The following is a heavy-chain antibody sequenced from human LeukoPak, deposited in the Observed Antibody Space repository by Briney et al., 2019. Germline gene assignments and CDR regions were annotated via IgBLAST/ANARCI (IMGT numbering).Heavy chain of an antibody. CDR2: ISTYNGNT. V-gene: IGHV1-18*04. D-gene: IGHD3-9*01. CDR3: ARAPYYDILTGYYYFDY. Sequence: GASVKVSCKASGYSFTGYYIHWVRQAPGQGLEWMGWISTYNGNTNYAQKLQGRVTMTTDTSTSTAYMELRSLRSDDTAVYYCARAPYYDILTGYYYFDYWGQGTLVTVSS. CDR1: GYSFTGYY. J-gene: IGHJ4*02.